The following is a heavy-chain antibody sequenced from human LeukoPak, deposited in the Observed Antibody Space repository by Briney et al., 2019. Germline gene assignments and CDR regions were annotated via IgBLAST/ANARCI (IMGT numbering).Heavy chain of an antibody. Sequence: SETLSLTCTVSGGSISSSSYYWGWIRQPPGKGLEWIGSIYYSGSTYYNPSLKSRVTISVDTSKNQFSLKLSSVTAADTAVYYCARHSAYYYFWSGYSTFDYWGQGTLVTVSS. CDR2: IYYSGST. D-gene: IGHD3-3*01. CDR3: ARHSAYYYFWSGYSTFDY. J-gene: IGHJ4*02. CDR1: GGSISSSSYY. V-gene: IGHV4-39*01.